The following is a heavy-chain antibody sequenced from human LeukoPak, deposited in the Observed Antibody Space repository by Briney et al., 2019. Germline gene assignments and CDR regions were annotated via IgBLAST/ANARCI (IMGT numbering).Heavy chain of an antibody. D-gene: IGHD3-3*01. CDR3: ARGYYDFWSGYSFRYWDDAFDI. V-gene: IGHV4-34*01. J-gene: IGHJ3*02. CDR1: GGSFSGYY. CDR2: INHSGST. Sequence: SETLSLTCAVYGGSFSGYYWSWIRQPPGKGLEWIGEINHSGSTNYNPSLKSRVTISVDTSKNQFSLKLSSVTAADTAVYYCARGYYDFWSGYSFRYWDDAFDIWDQGTMVTVSS.